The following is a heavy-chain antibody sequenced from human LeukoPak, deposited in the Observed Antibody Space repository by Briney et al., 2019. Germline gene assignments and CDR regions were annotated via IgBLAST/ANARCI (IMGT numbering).Heavy chain of an antibody. D-gene: IGHD5-24*01. J-gene: IGHJ4*02. Sequence: GRSLGLSCAASGFTFSSYGMHWVRQAPGKGLEWVAVISYDGSNKYYADSVKGRFTISRDNSKNTLYLQMNSLRAEDTAVYYCAREGYGYNPPLEYWGQGTLVTVSS. V-gene: IGHV3-30-3*01. CDR3: AREGYGYNPPLEY. CDR2: ISYDGSNK. CDR1: GFTFSSYG.